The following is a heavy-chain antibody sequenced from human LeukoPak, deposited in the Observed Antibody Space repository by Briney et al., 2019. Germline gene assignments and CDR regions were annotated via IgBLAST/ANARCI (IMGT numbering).Heavy chain of an antibody. Sequence: SQTLSLTCAISGDSVSSKNAAWNWIRQSPSRGLEWLGRTYHRSKWYNDYAVSVKSRITINPDTSKNQFSLQLNSVTPEDTAVYYCAREPHYDSSGYYSLDVLDIWGQGTMVTVSS. CDR2: TYHRSKWYN. CDR1: GDSVSSKNAA. D-gene: IGHD3-22*01. V-gene: IGHV6-1*01. J-gene: IGHJ3*02. CDR3: AREPHYDSSGYYSLDVLDI.